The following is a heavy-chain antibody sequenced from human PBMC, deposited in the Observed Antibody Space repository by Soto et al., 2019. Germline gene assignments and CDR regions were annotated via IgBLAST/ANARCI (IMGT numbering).Heavy chain of an antibody. V-gene: IGHV3-7*03. Sequence: GGSLRLSFAASGFTFSSYWISWVRQAPGNGLEWVAKIKPHGSEKYYVDSVKGGFTISRDNAKNSLYLQMNSLRAEDTDVYYCARAYYYDSSESLDYWGQGTLVTVSS. CDR2: IKPHGSEK. CDR3: ARAYYYDSSESLDY. D-gene: IGHD3-22*01. J-gene: IGHJ4*02. CDR1: GFTFSSYW.